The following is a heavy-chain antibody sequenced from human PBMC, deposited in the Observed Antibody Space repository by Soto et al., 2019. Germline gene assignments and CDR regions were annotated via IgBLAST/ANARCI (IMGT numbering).Heavy chain of an antibody. CDR3: ARAGYCSSTSCSEFDP. CDR2: INAGNGNT. Sequence: VASVKVSCKASGYTFTSYAMHWVRQAPGQRLEWMGWINAGNGNTKYSQKFQGRVTITRDTSASTAYMELSSLRSEDTAVYYCARAGYCSSTSCSEFDPWGQGTLVTVSS. CDR1: GYTFTSYA. V-gene: IGHV1-3*01. D-gene: IGHD2-2*01. J-gene: IGHJ5*02.